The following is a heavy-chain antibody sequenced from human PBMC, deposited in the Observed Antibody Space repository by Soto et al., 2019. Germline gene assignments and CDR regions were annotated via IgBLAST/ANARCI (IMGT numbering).Heavy chain of an antibody. CDR2: IFSNDEK. CDR3: ASTYSTSWYWVDP. V-gene: IGHV2-26*04. D-gene: IGHD6-13*01. J-gene: IGHJ5*02. CDR1: GFSLSNAGLG. Sequence: QVTVKESGPVLVKPTETLTLTCTVSGFSLSNAGLGVSWIRQPPGKALEWLAHIFSNDEKSYSTSLKSRLTISKDTSKNQVVLTMTNMDPVDTATYYCASTYSTSWYWVDPWGQGTLVTVSS.